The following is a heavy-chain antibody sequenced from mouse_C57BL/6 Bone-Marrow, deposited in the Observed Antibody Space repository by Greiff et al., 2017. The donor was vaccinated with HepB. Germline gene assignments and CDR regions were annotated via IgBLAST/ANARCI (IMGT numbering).Heavy chain of an antibody. J-gene: IGHJ1*03. CDR1: GYAFSSSW. CDR3: ARRGLITTVGGPGYFDV. D-gene: IGHD1-1*01. Sequence: VQLVESGPELVKPGASVKISCKASGYAFSSSWMNWVKQRPGKGLEWIGRIYPGDGDTNYNGKFKGKATLTADKSSSTAYMQLSSLTSEDSAVYCCARRGLITTVGGPGYFDVWGTGTTVTVSS. V-gene: IGHV1-82*01. CDR2: IYPGDGDT.